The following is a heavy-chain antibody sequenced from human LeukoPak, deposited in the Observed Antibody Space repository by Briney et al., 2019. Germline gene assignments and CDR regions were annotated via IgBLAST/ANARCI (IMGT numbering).Heavy chain of an antibody. Sequence: GGSLRLSCAASGFTVSSNYMSWVRQAPGKGLEWVSVIYSGGSAYYADSVKGRFTISRDNSKNTLYLQMNSLRAEDTAVYYCARGSITEMYYYDSSGAYYFDYWGQGTLVTVSS. CDR1: GFTVSSNY. D-gene: IGHD3-22*01. CDR3: ARGSITEMYYYDSSGAYYFDY. CDR2: IYSGGSA. J-gene: IGHJ4*02. V-gene: IGHV3-66*01.